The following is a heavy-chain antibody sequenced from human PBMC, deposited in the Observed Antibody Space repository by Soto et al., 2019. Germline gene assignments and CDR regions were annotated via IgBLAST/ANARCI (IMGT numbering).Heavy chain of an antibody. CDR1: GVTFSSYA. Sequence: GASVKVSCKASGVTFSSYAISWVRQAPGQGLEWMGGIIPIFGTANYAQKFQGRVTITADKSTSTAYMELSSLRSEDTAVYHCARARGNDWYSDYWGQGTLVTVSS. D-gene: IGHD2-21*02. CDR3: ARARGNDWYSDY. J-gene: IGHJ4*02. CDR2: IIPIFGTA. V-gene: IGHV1-69*06.